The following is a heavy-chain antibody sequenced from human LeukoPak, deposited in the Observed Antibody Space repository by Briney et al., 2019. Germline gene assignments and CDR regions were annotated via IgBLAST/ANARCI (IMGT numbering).Heavy chain of an antibody. CDR1: GDGINSYY. V-gene: IGHV4-59*08. J-gene: IGHJ4*02. CDR3: ARRRGNFWSDYYAFDY. Sequence: GSLRLSCTVSGDGINSYYWSWIRQPPGKGLEWLGYIYYSGSTNYNPSLTSRVTISLDTSKNQFSLKLSSVTAADTAVYYCARRRGNFWSDYYAFDYWGLGTLVTISS. D-gene: IGHD3-3*01. CDR2: IYYSGST.